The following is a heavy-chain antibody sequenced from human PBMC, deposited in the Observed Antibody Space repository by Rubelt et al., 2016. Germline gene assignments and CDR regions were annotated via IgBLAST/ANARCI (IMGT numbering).Heavy chain of an antibody. J-gene: IGHJ4*02. CDR2: VNSDGHT. D-gene: IGHD2-2*01. CDR1: GASFGDYY. V-gene: IGHV4-34*02. CDR3: ARDSLTQLKGVPLES. Sequence: QLQQGGARILKPSETLSLTCDLHGASFGDYYWAWIRQSPHKGLEWIGEVNSDGHTNYSPSFEGRVTLFVDTSKSQFFLMLSAVAAADTDTNYCARDSLTQLKGVPLESWGPGTPVSVSS.